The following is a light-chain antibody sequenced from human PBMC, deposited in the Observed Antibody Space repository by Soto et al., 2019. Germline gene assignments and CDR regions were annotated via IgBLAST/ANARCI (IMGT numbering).Light chain of an antibody. Sequence: EIVLTQSPGTLSLSPGERATLSCRASQSVSSYLAWYQQKPGQAPRLLLYDASTSATGISARFSGSGSGTDFTLTISSLEPEDFAVYYCQHRSNWPVTFGQGTKVEVK. J-gene: IGKJ1*01. CDR2: DAS. V-gene: IGKV3-11*01. CDR3: QHRSNWPVT. CDR1: QSVSSY.